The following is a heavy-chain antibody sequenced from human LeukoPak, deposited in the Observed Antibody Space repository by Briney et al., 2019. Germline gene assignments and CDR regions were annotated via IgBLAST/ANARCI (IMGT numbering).Heavy chain of an antibody. V-gene: IGHV3-30*18. CDR3: AKDGNTVTIFDH. D-gene: IGHD4-17*01. J-gene: IGHJ4*02. Sequence: GGSLRLSCAASGFTFGSYGMHWVRQAPGKGLEWVAVISFDGRDKYYADSVEGRFTISRDNSKNTLFLQMNSLGAEDTAVYYCAKDGNTVTIFDHWGQGTLVTVSS. CDR1: GFTFGSYG. CDR2: ISFDGRDK.